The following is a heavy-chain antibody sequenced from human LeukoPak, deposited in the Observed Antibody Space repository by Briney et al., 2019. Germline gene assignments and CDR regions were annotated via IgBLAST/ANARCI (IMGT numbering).Heavy chain of an antibody. J-gene: IGHJ6*03. CDR1: GYTFTGYY. D-gene: IGHD6-19*01. Sequence: RASVKVSCKASGYTFTGYYMHWVRQAPGQGLEWMGWINPNSGGTNYAQKFQGRVTMTRDTSISTAYMDLRSLRSDDTAVYYCARDLRYSSGWSASGMDVWGKGTTVTISS. CDR2: INPNSGGT. V-gene: IGHV1-2*02. CDR3: ARDLRYSSGWSASGMDV.